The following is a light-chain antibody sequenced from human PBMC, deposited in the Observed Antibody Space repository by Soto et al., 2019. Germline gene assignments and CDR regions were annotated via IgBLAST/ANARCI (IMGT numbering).Light chain of an antibody. J-gene: IGLJ1*01. V-gene: IGLV1-40*01. CDR3: SSYTSSAPPYV. CDR1: SSNIGAGYD. Sequence: QSVLTQPPSVSGAPGQRVTISCTGSSSNIGAGYDVHSYQQLPGTAPKLLIYGNSNRPSGVPDRFSGSKSGNTASLTISGLQPEHEADYYCSSYTSSAPPYVFGTGTKVTVL. CDR2: GNS.